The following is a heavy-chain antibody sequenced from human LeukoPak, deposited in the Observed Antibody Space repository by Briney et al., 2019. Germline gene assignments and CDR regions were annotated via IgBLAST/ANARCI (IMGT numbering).Heavy chain of an antibody. Sequence: ASVKVSCKASGYTFTGYYMHWVRRAPGQGLEWMGWINPNSGGTNFAQKFQGRVTMTRDTSISTAYMELSRLRSDDTAVYYCARARGYQLLKYNWFDPWGQGTLVTVSS. V-gene: IGHV1-2*02. D-gene: IGHD2-2*01. CDR2: INPNSGGT. CDR1: GYTFTGYY. CDR3: ARARGYQLLKYNWFDP. J-gene: IGHJ5*02.